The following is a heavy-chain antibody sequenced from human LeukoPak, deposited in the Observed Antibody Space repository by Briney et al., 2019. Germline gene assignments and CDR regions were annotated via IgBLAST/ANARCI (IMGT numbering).Heavy chain of an antibody. CDR2: IWYDGSNK. J-gene: IGHJ4*02. CDR3: ARGGGVITMSEAPFDY. CDR1: GFTFSSHG. D-gene: IGHD3-10*02. Sequence: PGRSLRLSCAASGFTFSSHGMHWVRQAPGKGLEWVAVIWYDGSNKYYADSVKGRFTISRDNSKNTLYLQMNSLRAEDTAVYYCARGGGVITMSEAPFDYWGQGTLVTVSS. V-gene: IGHV3-33*01.